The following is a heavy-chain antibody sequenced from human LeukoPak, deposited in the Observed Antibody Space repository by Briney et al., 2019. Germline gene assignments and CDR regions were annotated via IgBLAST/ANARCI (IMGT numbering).Heavy chain of an antibody. J-gene: IGHJ6*02. Sequence: PGGSLRLSCAASGFTVSSNYMSWVRQAPGKGLEWVSVIYSGGSTYYADSVKGRFTISRDNSKNTLYLQMNSLRAEDTAVYYCARDPDLGYCSGGSCFYYGMDVWGQGTTVTVSS. CDR1: GFTVSSNY. D-gene: IGHD2-15*01. CDR3: ARDPDLGYCSGGSCFYYGMDV. V-gene: IGHV3-66*01. CDR2: IYSGGST.